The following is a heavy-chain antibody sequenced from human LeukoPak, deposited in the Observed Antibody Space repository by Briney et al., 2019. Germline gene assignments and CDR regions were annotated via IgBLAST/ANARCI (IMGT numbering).Heavy chain of an antibody. Sequence: SETLSLTCTLSGGSISTYYGSWIRQPPGKGLEWIGYIYHSGSTNYNPSLKRRVTISVDTSKNQFSLKLSSVTAADTAVYYCARGGGYASPIGYWGQGAMVTVSS. CDR2: IYHSGST. CDR1: GGSISTYY. V-gene: IGHV4-59*01. D-gene: IGHD5-12*01. J-gene: IGHJ4*02. CDR3: ARGGGYASPIGY.